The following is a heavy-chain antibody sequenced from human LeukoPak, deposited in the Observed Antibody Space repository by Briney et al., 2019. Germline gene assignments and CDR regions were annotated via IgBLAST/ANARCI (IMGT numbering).Heavy chain of an antibody. CDR3: ATQRHDYGGNSFDY. Sequence: PSETLSLTCAVYGGSISSYYWSWIRQPPGKGLEWIGYIYYSGSTNYNPSLKSRVTISVDTSKNQFSLKLSSVTAADTAVYYCATQRHDYGGNSFDYWGQGTLVTVSS. V-gene: IGHV4-59*01. CDR2: IYYSGST. J-gene: IGHJ4*02. CDR1: GGSISSYY. D-gene: IGHD4-23*01.